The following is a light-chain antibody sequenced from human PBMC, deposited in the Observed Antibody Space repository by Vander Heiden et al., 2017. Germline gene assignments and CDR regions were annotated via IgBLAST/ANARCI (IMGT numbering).Light chain of an antibody. CDR2: KAS. V-gene: IGKV1-5*03. Sequence: DIQMTQSPSTLPVSAGDRVTITCRASQSISSWLAWYQQKPGKAPKLLIYKASSLESGVPSRFSGSGSGTEFTLTISSLQPDDFATYYCQQDHSYPWTFGQGTKVEIK. CDR3: QQDHSYPWT. CDR1: QSISSW. J-gene: IGKJ1*01.